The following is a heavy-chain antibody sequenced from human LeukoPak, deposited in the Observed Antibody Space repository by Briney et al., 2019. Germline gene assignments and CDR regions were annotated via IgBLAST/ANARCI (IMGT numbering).Heavy chain of an antibody. D-gene: IGHD1-1*01. CDR1: GFTFSDYY. J-gene: IGHJ6*02. V-gene: IGHV3-11*05. CDR2: ISSSSSYT. CDR3: AREQRSHYYYYGMDV. Sequence: PGGSLRLSCAASGFTFSDYYMSWIRQAPGKGLEWVSYISSSSSYTNYADSVKGRFTISRDDAKNSLYLQMNSLRAEDTAVYYCAREQRSHYYYYGMDVWGQGTTVTVSS.